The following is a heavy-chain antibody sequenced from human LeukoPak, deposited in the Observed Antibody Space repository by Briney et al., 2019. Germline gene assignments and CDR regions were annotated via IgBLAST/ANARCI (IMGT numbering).Heavy chain of an antibody. Sequence: GGSLRLSCAASGFTFSSFGMYWVRQAPGKGLEWVAFIRFDGSNIYYSDSVKGRFTISRDNSKNTVYLQMNSLRVEDTAVYYCAKNGAPAAALDFWGQGTLVTVSS. D-gene: IGHD3-10*01. CDR3: AKNGAPAAALDF. V-gene: IGHV3-30*02. J-gene: IGHJ4*02. CDR2: IRFDGSNI. CDR1: GFTFSSFG.